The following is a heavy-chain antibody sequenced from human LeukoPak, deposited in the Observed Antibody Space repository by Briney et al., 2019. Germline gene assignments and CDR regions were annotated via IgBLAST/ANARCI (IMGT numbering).Heavy chain of an antibody. V-gene: IGHV3-30*04. Sequence: PGGSLRLSCAASGFTFSSYATHWVRQAPGKGLEWVAVISYDGSNKYYADSVKGRFTISRDNSKNTLYLQMNSLRAEDTAVYYCAREGRIYWGQGTLVTVSS. J-gene: IGHJ4*02. CDR3: AREGRIY. CDR1: GFTFSSYA. CDR2: ISYDGSNK.